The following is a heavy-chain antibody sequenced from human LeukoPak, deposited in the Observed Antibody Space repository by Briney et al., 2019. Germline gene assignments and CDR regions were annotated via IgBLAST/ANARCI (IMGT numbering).Heavy chain of an antibody. D-gene: IGHD5-12*01. CDR3: AREYSRYSGTYYDY. Sequence: ASVKVSCKASGYTFTGHFIHWVRQAPGPGLEWMGWSNPNSGGTNYAQKFQGRVTMTRDTSISTAYMELSRVISDDTAVYYCAREYSRYSGTYYDYWGQGTLVTVSS. V-gene: IGHV1-2*02. J-gene: IGHJ4*02. CDR1: GYTFTGHF. CDR2: SNPNSGGT.